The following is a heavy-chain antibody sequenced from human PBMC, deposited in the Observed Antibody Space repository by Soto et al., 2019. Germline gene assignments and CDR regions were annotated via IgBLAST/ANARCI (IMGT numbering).Heavy chain of an antibody. Sequence: SETLSLTCGVSGGSLSGATYSWNWILQPPGKGLEWIGYIFPSGTTYYNPSLKSRVTISIDVSKNQFSLSLRSLTAADTAVYDCARDMHAGFTHYFDPWGQGTLVTVSS. CDR3: ARDMHAGFTHYFDP. J-gene: IGHJ5*02. V-gene: IGHV4-30-2*01. CDR2: IFPSGTT. D-gene: IGHD1-26*01. CDR1: GGSLSGATYS.